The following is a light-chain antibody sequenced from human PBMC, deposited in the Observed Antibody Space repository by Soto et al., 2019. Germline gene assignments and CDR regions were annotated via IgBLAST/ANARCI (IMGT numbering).Light chain of an antibody. CDR3: HQYYSLPYT. Sequence: DIVMTQSPDSLAVSLGARATINCKSSESILYSSSKKSYLGWFQQEPGKAPKLLIYEASTRQSGVPDRFSGSGSGTNFTLTISSLQAEDVAVYYCHQYYSLPYTFGQGTKLEIK. CDR2: EAS. CDR1: ESILYSSSKKSY. J-gene: IGKJ2*01. V-gene: IGKV4-1*01.